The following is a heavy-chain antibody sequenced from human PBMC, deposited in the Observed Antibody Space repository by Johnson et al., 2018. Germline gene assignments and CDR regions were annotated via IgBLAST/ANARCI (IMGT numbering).Heavy chain of an antibody. CDR1: GFTFSTYS. Sequence: VQLVQSGGGLVQPGGSLRLSCAASGFTFSTYSMNWVHQAPGKGLEWVSYISSSSSVIYYADSVKGGFTISRDNAKNSLYLQMSSLRDEDTAVYYCVREYSGSSGRAFDIWGQGTMVTVSS. V-gene: IGHV3-48*02. CDR3: VREYSGSSGRAFDI. CDR2: ISSSSSVI. J-gene: IGHJ3*02. D-gene: IGHD1-26*01.